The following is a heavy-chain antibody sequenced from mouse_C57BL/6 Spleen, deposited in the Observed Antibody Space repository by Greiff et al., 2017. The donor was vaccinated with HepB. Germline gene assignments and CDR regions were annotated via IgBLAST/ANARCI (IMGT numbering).Heavy chain of an antibody. CDR1: GYSITSGYY. D-gene: IGHD1-1*01. Sequence: DVKLQESGPGLVKPSQSLSLTCSVTGYSITSGYYWNWIRQFPGNKLEWMGYISYDGSNNYNPSLKNRISITRDTSKNQFFLKLNSVTTEDTATYYCARMDYYCLYYFDYWGQGTTLTVSS. CDR3: ARMDYYCLYYFDY. CDR2: ISYDGSN. J-gene: IGHJ2*01. V-gene: IGHV3-6*01.